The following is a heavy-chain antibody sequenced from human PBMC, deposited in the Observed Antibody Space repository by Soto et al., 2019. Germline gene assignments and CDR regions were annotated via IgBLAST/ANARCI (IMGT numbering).Heavy chain of an antibody. CDR3: ARDRIAAAGTMTPLDY. CDR2: IIPIFGTA. J-gene: IGHJ4*02. Sequence: GASVKLSCKASGGTFSSYAISWVRQAPGQGLEWMGGIIPIFGTANYAQKFQGRVTITADESTSTAYMELSSLRSEDTAVYYCARDRIAAAGTMTPLDYWGQGTLVTVSS. D-gene: IGHD6-13*01. V-gene: IGHV1-69*13. CDR1: GGTFSSYA.